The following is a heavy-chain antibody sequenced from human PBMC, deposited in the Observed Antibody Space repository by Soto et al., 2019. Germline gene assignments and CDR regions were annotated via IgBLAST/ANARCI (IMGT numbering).Heavy chain of an antibody. CDR3: AMTDKGDYVPPLDN. V-gene: IGHV1-18*01. D-gene: IGHD4-17*01. Sequence: QIHLVQSGGEVKKPGASVQVSCKTSGYTFTTYGISWVRQAPGQGLEWMGWITPFNDNTNYAQKLQGRVTMTTDTATNTAYLVLSSLTSEDTAVYYGAMTDKGDYVPPLDNWGQGTLVTVSS. CDR2: ITPFNDNT. CDR1: GYTFTTYG. J-gene: IGHJ4*02.